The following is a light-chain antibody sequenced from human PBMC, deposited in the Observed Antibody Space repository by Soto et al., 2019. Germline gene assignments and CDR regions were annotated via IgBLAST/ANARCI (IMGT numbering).Light chain of an antibody. CDR2: GAS. Sequence: EIVMTQSPATLSVSPGERATLSCRASQSVSSNLAWYQQKPGQAPRLLIYGASTRATGIPARFSGSGSGTEFTLTISSLQSEDFAVYYCQQYNNPFTVGGGTKVDIK. CDR1: QSVSSN. V-gene: IGKV3-15*01. CDR3: QQYNNPFT. J-gene: IGKJ4*01.